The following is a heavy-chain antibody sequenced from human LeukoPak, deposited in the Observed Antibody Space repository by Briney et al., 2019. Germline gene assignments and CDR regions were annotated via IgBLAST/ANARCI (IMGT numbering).Heavy chain of an antibody. V-gene: IGHV4-38-2*02. Sequence: SETLSLTCTVSGYSISSGYYWGWIRQPPGKGLEWIGSIYHSGSTYYNPSLKSRVTISVDTSKNQFSLKLSSVTAADTAVYYCARDGGRGAAAGTPVGYWGQGTLVTVSS. CDR3: ARDGGRGAAAGTPVGY. CDR2: IYHSGST. D-gene: IGHD6-13*01. J-gene: IGHJ4*02. CDR1: GYSISSGYY.